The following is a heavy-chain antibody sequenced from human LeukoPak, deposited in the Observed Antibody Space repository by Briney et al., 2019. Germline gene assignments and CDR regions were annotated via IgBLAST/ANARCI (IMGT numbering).Heavy chain of an antibody. V-gene: IGHV1-8*01. CDR2: MNPKSGNR. CDR3: ARASPGEYYYYGMDV. J-gene: IGHJ6*02. Sequence: ASVKVSCKTSGYTFINYDIAWVRQASGQGLEWMGWMNPKSGNRGSAQKFQGRVTMTMNTSMRTASMELSSLTSDDSAVYHCARASPGEYYYYGMDVWGQGTSVTVSS. CDR1: GYTFINYD.